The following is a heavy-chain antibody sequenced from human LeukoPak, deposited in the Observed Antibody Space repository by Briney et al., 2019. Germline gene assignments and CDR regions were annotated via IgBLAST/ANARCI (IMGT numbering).Heavy chain of an antibody. Sequence: ASVKVSCKASGYTFTGYYMHWVRQAPGQGLEWMGWINPNSGGTNYAQKFQGRVTMARDTSISTAYMELSRLRSDDTAVYYCARAETLEMATITNYWGQGTLVTVSS. CDR3: ARAETLEMATITNY. CDR1: GYTFTGYY. J-gene: IGHJ4*02. CDR2: INPNSGGT. D-gene: IGHD5-24*01. V-gene: IGHV1-2*02.